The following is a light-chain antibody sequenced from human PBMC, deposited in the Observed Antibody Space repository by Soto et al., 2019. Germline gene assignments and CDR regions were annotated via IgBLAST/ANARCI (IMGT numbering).Light chain of an antibody. CDR3: QQYDTPPIT. CDR1: QSIAAR. V-gene: IGKV1-5*01. CDR2: DAS. J-gene: IGKJ4*01. Sequence: DIQLTQSPSTLSASVTDRVTITCRASQSIAARLAWYQQKPGKAPKLLMYDASNLEEGVPSRFSGSGSGADFTLAISSLQPEDVATYYCQQYDTPPITFGGGTKVDIK.